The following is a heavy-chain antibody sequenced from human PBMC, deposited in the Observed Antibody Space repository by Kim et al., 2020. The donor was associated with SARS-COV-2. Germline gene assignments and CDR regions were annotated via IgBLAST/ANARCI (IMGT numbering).Heavy chain of an antibody. J-gene: IGHJ4*02. CDR2: ISNTGGTI. V-gene: IGHV3-11*01. CDR3: AYDSIGYYKC. CDR1: GFTFSEYY. Sequence: GGSLRLSCAASGFTFSEYYMSWIRQAPGKGLEWLSYISNTGGTIYYADSVKGRFTMSRDNAKKSLYLQMNSLRVEDTSVYYCAYDSIGYYKCWGQGTM. D-gene: IGHD3-22*01.